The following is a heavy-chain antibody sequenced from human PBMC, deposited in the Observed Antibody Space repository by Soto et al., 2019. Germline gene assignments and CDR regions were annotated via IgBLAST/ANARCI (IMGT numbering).Heavy chain of an antibody. D-gene: IGHD2-2*01. J-gene: IGHJ4*02. V-gene: IGHV5-51*01. Sequence: PGESLKISCKGFGYSFTSYWIGWVRQMPGKGLEWMGIIYPGDSDTRYSPSFQGQVTISADKSISTAYLQWSSLKASDTAMYYCERLVSRSSTSPNFEYWGQGTLVTVSS. CDR2: IYPGDSDT. CDR3: ERLVSRSSTSPNFEY. CDR1: GYSFTSYW.